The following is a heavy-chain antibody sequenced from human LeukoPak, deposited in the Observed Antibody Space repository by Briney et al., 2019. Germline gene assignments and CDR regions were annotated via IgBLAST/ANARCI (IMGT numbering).Heavy chain of an antibody. Sequence: PSQTLSLTCTVSGGSIGSGGYYWSWIRQHPGKGLEWIGYIYYSGSTNYNPSLKSRVTISVDTSKNQFSLKLSSVTAADTAVYYCARQFPLWYYDYWGQGTLVTVSS. CDR2: IYYSGST. CDR1: GGSIGSGGYY. CDR3: ARQFPLWYYDY. D-gene: IGHD2-21*01. J-gene: IGHJ4*02. V-gene: IGHV4-31*03.